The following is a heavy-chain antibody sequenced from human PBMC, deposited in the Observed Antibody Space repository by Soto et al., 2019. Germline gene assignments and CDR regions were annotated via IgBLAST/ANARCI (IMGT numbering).Heavy chain of an antibody. D-gene: IGHD4-17*01. V-gene: IGHV4-34*01. J-gene: IGHJ4*02. CDR1: GGSFSGYY. Sequence: SETLSLTCAVYGGSFSGYYWSWIRQPPGKGLEWIGEINHSGSTNYNPSLKSRVTISVDTSKNQFSLKLSSVTAADTAVYYCARDYGDYVAYRAQGTLVPISS. CDR2: INHSGST. CDR3: ARDYGDYVAY.